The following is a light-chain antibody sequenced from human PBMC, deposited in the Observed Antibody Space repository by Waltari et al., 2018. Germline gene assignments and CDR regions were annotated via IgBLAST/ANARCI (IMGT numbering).Light chain of an antibody. CDR3: GTWDTSLSAYV. Sequence: QSVLTQPPSVSAAPGQRVTISCSGSSSNIETIYVSWYQQLPGTAPNPFIFDDNKRSSGLPDRFSGSKSGTSATLDITGLQTGDEADYYCGTWDTSLSAYVFGTGTKVTVL. CDR1: SSNIETIY. CDR2: DDN. V-gene: IGLV1-51*01. J-gene: IGLJ1*01.